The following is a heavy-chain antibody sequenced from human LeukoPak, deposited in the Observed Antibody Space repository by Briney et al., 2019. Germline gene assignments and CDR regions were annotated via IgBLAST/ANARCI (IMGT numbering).Heavy chain of an antibody. CDR2: INWNGGST. D-gene: IGHD2-2*01. J-gene: IGHJ6*03. Sequence: PGGSLRLSCAASGFTFDDYGMSWVRQAPGKGLEWVSGINWNGGSTGYGDSVKGRFTISRDNAKNSLYLQMNSLRAEDTALYYCARDSSRTYYYYMDVWGKGTTVTVSS. V-gene: IGHV3-20*04. CDR3: ARDSSRTYYYYMDV. CDR1: GFTFDDYG.